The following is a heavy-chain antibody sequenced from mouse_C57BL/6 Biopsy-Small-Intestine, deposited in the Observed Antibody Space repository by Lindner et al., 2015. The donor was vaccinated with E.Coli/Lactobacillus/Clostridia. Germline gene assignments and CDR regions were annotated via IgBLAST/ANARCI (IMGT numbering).Heavy chain of an antibody. Sequence: VQLQESGPVLVKPGASVKMSCKASGYTFTDYYMNWVKQSHGKSLEWIGVINPYNGGTSYNQKFKGKATLTVDQSSSTAYMQLNSLTFEDSAVYFCATSQLGDAVDNWGQGTSVTVSS. CDR1: GYTFTDYY. D-gene: IGHD3-3*01. CDR2: INPYNGGT. V-gene: IGHV1-19*01. J-gene: IGHJ4*01. CDR3: ATSQLGDAVDN.